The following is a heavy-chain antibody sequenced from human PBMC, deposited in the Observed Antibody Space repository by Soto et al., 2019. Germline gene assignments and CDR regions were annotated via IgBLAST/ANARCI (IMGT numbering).Heavy chain of an antibody. Sequence: PGGSLRLSCAASGFTFSTYGMHWVRQAPGKGLEWVALISYDGRNKKYADSVQGRFTVSRDNSKNTLYLEVNTLRAEDTAVYYCAKSSDTSGYYPEHWGQGTLVTVSS. CDR1: GFTFSTYG. V-gene: IGHV3-30*18. CDR3: AKSSDTSGYYPEH. D-gene: IGHD3-22*01. J-gene: IGHJ4*02. CDR2: ISYDGRNK.